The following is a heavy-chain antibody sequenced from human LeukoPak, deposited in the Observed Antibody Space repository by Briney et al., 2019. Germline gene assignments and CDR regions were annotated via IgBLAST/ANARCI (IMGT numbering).Heavy chain of an antibody. CDR1: GDSVSRNRAA. Sequence: SQTLSLTCAISGDSVSRNRAAWNWIRQSPSRGLEWLGRTYYRSKWYSDYAVSVKSRIMINPDTSKNQFSLQLNSATPEDTAVYYCARAYLGWFDPWGQGTLVTVSS. CDR3: ARAYLGWFDP. D-gene: IGHD2/OR15-2a*01. CDR2: TYYRSKWYS. V-gene: IGHV6-1*01. J-gene: IGHJ5*02.